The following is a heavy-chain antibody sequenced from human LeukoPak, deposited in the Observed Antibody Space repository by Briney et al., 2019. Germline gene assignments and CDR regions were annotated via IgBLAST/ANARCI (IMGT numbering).Heavy chain of an antibody. Sequence: SETLSLTCTVSGGSISSSSYYWGWIRQPPGKGLEWIGSIYYSGSTYYNPSLKSRVTISVDTSKNQFSLRLSSVTAADTAVYYCARGLRPLPFHTPKLSSSVSDYWGQGTLVTVSS. CDR3: ARGLRPLPFHTPKLSSSVSDY. CDR1: GGSISSSSYY. J-gene: IGHJ4*02. V-gene: IGHV4-39*01. D-gene: IGHD6-6*01. CDR2: IYYSGST.